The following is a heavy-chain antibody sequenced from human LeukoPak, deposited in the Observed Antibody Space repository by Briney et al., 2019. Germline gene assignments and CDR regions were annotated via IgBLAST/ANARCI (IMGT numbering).Heavy chain of an antibody. CDR3: ARVGRGYSYGGFDY. D-gene: IGHD5-18*01. CDR1: GFTVSSNY. CDR2: IYSGGST. J-gene: IGHJ4*02. V-gene: IGHV3-53*05. Sequence: GGSLRLSCAASGFTVSSNYMSWVRQAPGKGLEWVSVIYSGGSTYYADSVKGRFTISRDNSKNTLYLQMNSPRAEDTAVYYCARVGRGYSYGGFDYWGQGTLVTVSS.